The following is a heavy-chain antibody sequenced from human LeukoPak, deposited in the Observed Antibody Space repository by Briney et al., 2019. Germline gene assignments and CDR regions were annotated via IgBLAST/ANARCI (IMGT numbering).Heavy chain of an antibody. V-gene: IGHV3-23*01. CDR2: IRGRGGST. CDR1: GFTLCTFV. Sequence: PGGSLRLSRAASGFTLCTFVMSWARHAPGKGREWWSAIRGRGGSTYYAGSVKGRFTVSRENSKNTLYLQMHSLRVEDTAISSCAKASKPANIVLVTAAIDCWGRGTLVTVSS. D-gene: IGHD2-2*01. CDR3: AKASKPANIVLVTAAIDC. J-gene: IGHJ4*02.